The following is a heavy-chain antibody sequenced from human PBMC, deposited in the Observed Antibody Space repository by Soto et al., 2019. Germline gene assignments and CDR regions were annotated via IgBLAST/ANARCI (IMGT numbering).Heavy chain of an antibody. V-gene: IGHV3-23*01. CDR3: AKTLLSTSWYGLHDY. D-gene: IGHD6-13*01. Sequence: EVQLLESGGGLVQPGGSLRLSCAASEFTFSSYAMSWVRQAPGKGLEWVSTNSGSGGRTYYADSVKGRFTISRDNSRNTLHLQMNSLRVEDTALYYCAKTLLSTSWYGLHDYVSQGTLVTVSS. J-gene: IGHJ4*02. CDR2: NSGSGGRT. CDR1: EFTFSSYA.